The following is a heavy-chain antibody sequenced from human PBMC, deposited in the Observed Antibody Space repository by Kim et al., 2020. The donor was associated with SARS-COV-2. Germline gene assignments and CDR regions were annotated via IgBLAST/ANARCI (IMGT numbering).Heavy chain of an antibody. V-gene: IGHV6-1*01. Sequence: DYAVSVKSRITINPDTSKNQFSLQLNSVTPEDTAVYYCARGITGTYGMDVWGQGTTVTVSS. J-gene: IGHJ6*02. CDR3: ARGITGTYGMDV. D-gene: IGHD1-20*01.